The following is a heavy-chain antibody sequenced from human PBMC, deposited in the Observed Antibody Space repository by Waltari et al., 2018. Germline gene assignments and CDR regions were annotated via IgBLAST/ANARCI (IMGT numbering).Heavy chain of an antibody. V-gene: IGHV2-70*04. Sequence: QVTLKESGPALVKPTQTLTLTCTFSGFSLSTSGMRVSWIRQPPGKALEWLARIDWDDDKFYSTSLKTRLTISKDTSKNQVVLTMTNMDPVDTATYYCARALEAAAAGTSAFDIWGQGTMVTVSS. D-gene: IGHD6-13*01. J-gene: IGHJ3*02. CDR3: ARALEAAAAGTSAFDI. CDR1: GFSLSTSGMR. CDR2: IDWDDDK.